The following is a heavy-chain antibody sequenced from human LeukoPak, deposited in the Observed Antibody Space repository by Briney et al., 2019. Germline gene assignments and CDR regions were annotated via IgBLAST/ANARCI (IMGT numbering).Heavy chain of an antibody. CDR1: GFTFSSYG. Sequence: GGSLRLSCAASGFTFSSYGMHWVRQAPGKGLEWVAFIRYDRSNKYYADSVKGRFTISRDNSKNTLYLQMNSLSAEDTAVYYCAKDGLTYGSGRSYDYMDVWGKGTTVTVSS. D-gene: IGHD3-10*01. V-gene: IGHV3-30*02. CDR3: AKDGLTYGSGRSYDYMDV. J-gene: IGHJ6*03. CDR2: IRYDRSNK.